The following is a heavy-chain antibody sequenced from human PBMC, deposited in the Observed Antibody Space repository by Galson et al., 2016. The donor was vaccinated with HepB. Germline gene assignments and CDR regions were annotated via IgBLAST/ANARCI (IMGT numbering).Heavy chain of an antibody. CDR3: ARAVMLGRGMDV. V-gene: IGHV6-1*01. Sequence: CAISGDSVYNNAAAWVWIRQSPSRGVEWLGRTFYRSTWENHYAGSVKNRITISPDTSRNQFSLHLNSVTPEDTAVYYWARAVMLGRGMDVWGQGTTVTVSS. CDR1: GDSVYNNAAA. CDR2: TFYRSTWEN. J-gene: IGHJ6*02. D-gene: IGHD3-10*01.